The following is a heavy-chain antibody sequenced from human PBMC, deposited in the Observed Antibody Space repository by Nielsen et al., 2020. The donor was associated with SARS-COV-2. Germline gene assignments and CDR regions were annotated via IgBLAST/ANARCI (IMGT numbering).Heavy chain of an antibody. CDR2: ISSSGSTI. CDR3: TRVRVGDFYGSDY. V-gene: IGHV3-11*01. Sequence: GGSLRLSCAASGFTFSDYYMSWIRQAPGKGLEWVSYISSSGSTIYYADSVKGRFTVSRDNAKNSLYLQMNSLRAEDTAIYFCTRVRVGDFYGSDYWGQGTRVTVSS. D-gene: IGHD3-10*01. J-gene: IGHJ4*02. CDR1: GFTFSDYY.